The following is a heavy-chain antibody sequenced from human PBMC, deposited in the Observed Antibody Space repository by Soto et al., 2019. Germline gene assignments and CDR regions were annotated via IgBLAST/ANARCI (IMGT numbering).Heavy chain of an antibody. CDR2: ISYDGSNK. Sequence: QVQLVESGGGVVQPGRSLRLSCAASGFTFSSYAMHWVRQAPGKGLEWVAVISYDGSNKYYADSVKGRFTISRDNSKNTLYLQMNSLRAEDTSVYDCAKPVDPQLPLDSWGQGTLVTVSS. V-gene: IGHV3-30-3*01. D-gene: IGHD1-1*01. CDR3: AKPVDPQLPLDS. J-gene: IGHJ4*02. CDR1: GFTFSSYA.